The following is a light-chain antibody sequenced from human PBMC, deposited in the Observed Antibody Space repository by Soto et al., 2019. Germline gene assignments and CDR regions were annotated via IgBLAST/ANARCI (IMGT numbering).Light chain of an antibody. J-gene: IGLJ1*01. V-gene: IGLV2-14*03. CDR2: GVT. CDR1: SSDVGNNNY. Sequence: QSVLTQPASVSGSPGQSITISCTGTSSDVGNNNYVSWYQQHPGKAPKLMIYGVTRRPSGISNRFSGSKSGNTASLTISGLQAEDEADYYCSSYTSSSTLYVFGTGTKLTVL. CDR3: SSYTSSSTLYV.